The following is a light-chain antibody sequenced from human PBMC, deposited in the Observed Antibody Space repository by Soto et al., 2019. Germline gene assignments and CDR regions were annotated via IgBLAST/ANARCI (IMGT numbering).Light chain of an antibody. V-gene: IGLV2-14*01. CDR3: SSYTSNNTVI. CDR1: SSDVGAYNY. J-gene: IGLJ2*01. CDR2: EVN. Sequence: QSALTQPASVSGSPGQSITISCTGTSSDVGAYNYVSWYQHHPGKAPKLMIYEVNNRPSGVSNRFSGSKSGNTASLTISGLQAEDEADYYCSSYTSNNTVIFGGGTKVTVL.